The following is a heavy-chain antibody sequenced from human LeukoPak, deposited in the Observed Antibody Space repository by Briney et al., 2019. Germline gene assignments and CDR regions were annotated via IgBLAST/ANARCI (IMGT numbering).Heavy chain of an antibody. J-gene: IGHJ5*02. D-gene: IGHD2-2*01. CDR2: ISWNSGSI. Sequence: GGSLRLSCAASGFTFDDYAMHRVRQAPGKGLEWVSGISWNSGSIGYADSVKGRFTISRDNAKNSLYLQMNSLRAEDTALYYCAKGRDKYQLLSKNWFDPWGQGTLVTVSS. V-gene: IGHV3-9*01. CDR1: GFTFDDYA. CDR3: AKGRDKYQLLSKNWFDP.